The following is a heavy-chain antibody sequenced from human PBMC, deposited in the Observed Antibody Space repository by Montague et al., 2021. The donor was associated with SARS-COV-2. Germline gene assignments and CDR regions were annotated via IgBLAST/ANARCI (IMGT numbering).Heavy chain of an antibody. V-gene: IGHV4-59*12. D-gene: IGHD1-14*01. CDR3: ARETTTGDAFDV. CDR1: GGSISSSD. CDR2: FYSSGIT. Sequence: SETLSLTCAVSGGSISSSDWGWIRQPPGKGLEWIGFFYSSGITDSNPSFKSRVSISLDTSENQVSLKLRSVTTADTAVYYCARETTTGDAFDVWGQGTMVTVSP. J-gene: IGHJ3*01.